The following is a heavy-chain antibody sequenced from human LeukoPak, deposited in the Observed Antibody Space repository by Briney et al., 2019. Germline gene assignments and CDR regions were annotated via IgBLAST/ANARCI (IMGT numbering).Heavy chain of an antibody. V-gene: IGHV4-39*01. J-gene: IGHJ4*02. D-gene: IGHD6-19*01. CDR1: GGSISSSSYY. CDR2: IYYSGST. CDR3: AKTTVAAHEAFDY. Sequence: PSETLSLTCTVSGGSISSSSYYWGWIRQPPGKGLEWIGSIYYSGSTYCNPSLKSRVTISVDTSKNQFSLKLSSVTAADTAVYYCAKTTVAAHEAFDYWGQGTLVTVSS.